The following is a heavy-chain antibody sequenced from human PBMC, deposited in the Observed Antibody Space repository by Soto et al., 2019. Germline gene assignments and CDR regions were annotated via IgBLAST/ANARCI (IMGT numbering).Heavy chain of an antibody. CDR1: GFTFSSYA. J-gene: IGHJ4*02. CDR3: SRRTSGWYFDY. V-gene: IGHV3-23*01. Sequence: EVQLLESGGGLVQPGGSLRLSCAASGFTFSSYAMSWVRQAPGKGLEWVSVISGSGDSTYYADSVKGRFTLSRDNSNNTLYLQMNSLRGEDTAVYYCSRRTSGWYFDYWGQGTLVTVSS. D-gene: IGHD6-19*01. CDR2: ISGSGDST.